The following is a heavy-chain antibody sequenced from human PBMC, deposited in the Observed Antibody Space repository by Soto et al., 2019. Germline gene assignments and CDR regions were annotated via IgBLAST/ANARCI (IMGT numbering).Heavy chain of an antibody. V-gene: IGHV4-59*01. CDR1: GGSISSYY. CDR3: ARALRHFDWPPLYYGMDV. Sequence: PSETLSLTCTVSGGSISSYYWSWIRQPPGKGLEWIGYIYYSGSTNYNPSLKSRVTISVDTSKNQFSLKLSSVTAADTAVYYCARALRHFDWPPLYYGMDVWGQGTTVTVSS. D-gene: IGHD3-9*01. J-gene: IGHJ6*02. CDR2: IYYSGST.